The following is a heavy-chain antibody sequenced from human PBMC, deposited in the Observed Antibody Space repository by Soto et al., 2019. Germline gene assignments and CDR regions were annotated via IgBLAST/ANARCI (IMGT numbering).Heavy chain of an antibody. CDR2: IGESGTPT. V-gene: IGHV3-23*01. Sequence: EVQLLESGGGLVQPGGSLRLSCAASGFTFSSYAMKWVRQAPGKGLEWVSLIGESGTPTYYADSVKGRFTISRDNSGYKLFLEMYSLRAKDTAVYYCARYIPGVRYYGMDVWGQGTTVTVSS. CDR1: GFTFSSYA. CDR3: ARYIPGVRYYGMDV. D-gene: IGHD2-2*01. J-gene: IGHJ6*02.